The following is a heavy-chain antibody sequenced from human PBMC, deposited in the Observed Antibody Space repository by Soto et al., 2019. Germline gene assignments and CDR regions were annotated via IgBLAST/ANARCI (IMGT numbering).Heavy chain of an antibody. J-gene: IGHJ5*02. D-gene: IGHD2-2*01. CDR2: ISSSGSSI. Sequence: GSLRLSCGLISRTYEMNWVRQAPGKGLEWISYISSSGSSIYYADSVKGRFTISRDNAKNSLYLQMNSLRAEDTAVYYCARALSYCSSTNCYFYLDPGGQGAQVTVSS. CDR3: ARALSYCSSTNCYFYLDP. V-gene: IGHV3-48*03. CDR1: LISRTYE.